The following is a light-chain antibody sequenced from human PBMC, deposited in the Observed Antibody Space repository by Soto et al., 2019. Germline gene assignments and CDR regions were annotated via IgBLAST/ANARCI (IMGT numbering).Light chain of an antibody. CDR1: QTISSW. CDR3: QQYENYWT. CDR2: DVS. Sequence: DIQMTQSPPTLSASVGGRFTITFRASQTISSWLAWYQQKPGKAPKLLIYDVSSLESGVPSRFSGSGSGTEFTLTISSLQPEDFGIYYCQQYENYWTFGQGTKVDIK. V-gene: IGKV1-5*01. J-gene: IGKJ1*01.